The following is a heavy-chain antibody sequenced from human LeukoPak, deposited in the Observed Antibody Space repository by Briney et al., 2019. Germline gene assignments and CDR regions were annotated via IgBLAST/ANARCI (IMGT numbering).Heavy chain of an antibody. V-gene: IGHV3-30*18. D-gene: IGHD1-26*01. CDR2: ISSDGGYE. CDR3: TKDSGSYYVFDY. CDR1: GLIFTGYG. Sequence: GGSLRLSCAASGLIFTGYGMHWVRQAPGRGLEWVAVISSDGGYENYAESVKGRFTISRDNFNNTLYLQMSSPRTDDTAVYYCTKDSGSYYVFDYWGQGALVIVSS. J-gene: IGHJ4*02.